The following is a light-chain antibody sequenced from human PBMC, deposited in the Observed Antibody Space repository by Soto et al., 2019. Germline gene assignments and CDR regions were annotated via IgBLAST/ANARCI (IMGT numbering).Light chain of an antibody. V-gene: IGKV1-6*01. CDR1: QGIRND. Sequence: AIQMTQSPSSLSASVGDRVTITCRASQGIRNDLGWFQQKPGKAPKLLIFAASSLQSGVPSRFSGSGSGTDFTLTISSLQPEDFATYYCLQDYDYPLTFGPGTKVDIK. J-gene: IGKJ3*01. CDR2: AAS. CDR3: LQDYDYPLT.